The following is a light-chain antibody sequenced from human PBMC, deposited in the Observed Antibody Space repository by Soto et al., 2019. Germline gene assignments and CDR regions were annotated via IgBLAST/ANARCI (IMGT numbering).Light chain of an antibody. V-gene: IGKV3-20*01. CDR1: QSVRSTY. J-gene: IGKJ3*01. Sequence: EFVLTQSPGTLSLSPGERATLSCRASQSVRSTYLAWYQQKPGQAPRLLIYGASSRATGIPDRFNGSGSGTDFTLTISRLEPEDFAVYYCQQYGSSRFSFGPGTKVDIK. CDR3: QQYGSSRFS. CDR2: GAS.